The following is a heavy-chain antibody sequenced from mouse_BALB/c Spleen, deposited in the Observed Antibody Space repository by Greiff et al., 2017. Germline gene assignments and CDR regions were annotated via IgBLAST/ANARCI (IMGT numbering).Heavy chain of an antibody. CDR1: GYTFTDYA. Sequence: QVQLQQSGAELVRPGVSVKISCKGSGYTFTDYAMHWVKQSHAKSLEWIGVISTYYGDASYNQKFKGKATMTVDKSSSTAYMELARLTSEDSAIYYCARERPYAMDYWGQGTSVTVSS. CDR2: ISTYYGDA. J-gene: IGHJ4*01. V-gene: IGHV1S137*01. CDR3: ARERPYAMDY.